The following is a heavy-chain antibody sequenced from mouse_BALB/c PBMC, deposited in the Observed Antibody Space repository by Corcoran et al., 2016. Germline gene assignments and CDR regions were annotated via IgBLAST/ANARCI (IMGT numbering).Heavy chain of an antibody. V-gene: IGHV9-3-1*01. CDR3: VREPRAMDY. CDR2: INTYTGEP. Sequence: QIQLVQSGPELKKPGETVKISCKASGYTFTNHGMNWVKQAPGKGLKWMGWINTYTGEPTYADDFKGRFAFSLETSASTDYLQINNLKNEDTATYFCVREPRAMDYWGQGTSVTVSS. CDR1: GYTFTNHG. J-gene: IGHJ4*01.